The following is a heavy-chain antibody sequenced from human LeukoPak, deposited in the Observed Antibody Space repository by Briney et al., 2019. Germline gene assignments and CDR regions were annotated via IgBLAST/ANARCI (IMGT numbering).Heavy chain of an antibody. CDR1: GGSISSYY. Sequence: SETLSLTCTASGGSISSYYWSWIRQPPGKGLEWIGYIYYSGSTNYNPSLKSRVTISVDTSKNQFSLKLSSVTAADTAVYYCARHWYYDFWSGPTNNWFDPWGQGTLVTVSS. CDR3: ARHWYYDFWSGPTNNWFDP. V-gene: IGHV4-59*08. CDR2: IYYSGST. D-gene: IGHD3-3*01. J-gene: IGHJ5*02.